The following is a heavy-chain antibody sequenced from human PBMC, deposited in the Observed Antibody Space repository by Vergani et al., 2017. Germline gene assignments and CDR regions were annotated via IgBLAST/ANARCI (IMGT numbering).Heavy chain of an antibody. CDR3: ARDYNGAADWFDP. CDR1: GYTFTSYY. J-gene: IGHJ5*02. D-gene: IGHD3-10*01. CDR2: INPSGGST. V-gene: IGHV1-46*03. Sequence: QVQLVQSGAEVKKPGASVTVSCKASGYTFTSYYMHWVRQAPGQGLEWMGIINPSGGSTSYAQKFQGRVTMTRDTSTSTVYMELSSLRSEDTAVYYCARDYNGAADWFDPWGQGTLVTVSS.